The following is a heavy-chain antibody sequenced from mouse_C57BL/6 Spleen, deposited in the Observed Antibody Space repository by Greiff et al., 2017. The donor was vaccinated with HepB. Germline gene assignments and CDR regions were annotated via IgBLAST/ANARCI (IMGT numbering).Heavy chain of an antibody. J-gene: IGHJ2*01. CDR1: GFTFSSYA. CDR3: TRGVVGYFDY. CDR2: ISSGGDYI. Sequence: DVMLVESGEGLVKPGGSLKLSCAASGFTFSSYAMSWVRQTPEKRLEWVAYISSGGDYIYYADTVKGRFTISRDNARNTLYLQMSSLKSEDTAMYYCTRGVVGYFDYWGQGTTLTVSS. D-gene: IGHD1-1*01. V-gene: IGHV5-9-1*02.